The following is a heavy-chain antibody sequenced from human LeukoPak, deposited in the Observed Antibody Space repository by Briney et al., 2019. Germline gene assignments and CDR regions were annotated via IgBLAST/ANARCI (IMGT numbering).Heavy chain of an antibody. CDR3: AKDSSSWAVNWFDP. D-gene: IGHD6-13*01. CDR2: ISWNSGTI. Sequence: GGSLRLSCAASGFTFDDYAMHWVRQAPGKGLEWVSGISWNSGTIDYADSVKGRFIISRDNAKNSLYLQMNSLRADDTALYYCAKDSSSWAVNWFDPWGQGTLVTVSS. J-gene: IGHJ5*02. V-gene: IGHV3-9*01. CDR1: GFTFDDYA.